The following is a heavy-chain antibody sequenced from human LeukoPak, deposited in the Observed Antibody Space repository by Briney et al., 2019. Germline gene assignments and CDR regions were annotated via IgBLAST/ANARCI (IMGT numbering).Heavy chain of an antibody. J-gene: IGHJ4*02. Sequence: SETLSLTCAVPGGSFSGYYWNWIRQPPGKGLEWIGEINHSGSTNYNPSLKSRVTMSVDTSKNQFSLNLRSVTAADTAVYYCGRRPEALDYWGQGTLVTVSS. CDR1: GGSFSGYY. CDR3: GRRPEALDY. V-gene: IGHV4-34*01. CDR2: INHSGST.